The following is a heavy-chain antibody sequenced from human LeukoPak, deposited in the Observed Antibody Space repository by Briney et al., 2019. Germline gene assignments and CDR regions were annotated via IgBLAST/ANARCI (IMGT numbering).Heavy chain of an antibody. Sequence: RGGSLRLSCAASGFTVSSYGMTWVRQAPGKGLEWVSAFSATDGSAQYAESVRGRFTISRDNSKNSLYLQMNSLRDEETAVYFCAKARIAAAGTGAFDVWGQGTMVTVSS. CDR3: AKARIAAAGTGAFDV. CDR1: GFTVSSYG. CDR2: FSATDGSA. J-gene: IGHJ3*01. V-gene: IGHV3-23*01. D-gene: IGHD6-13*01.